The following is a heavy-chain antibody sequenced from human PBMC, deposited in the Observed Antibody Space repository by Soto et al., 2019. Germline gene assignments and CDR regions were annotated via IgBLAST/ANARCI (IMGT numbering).Heavy chain of an antibody. CDR2: TYYRSKWYN. V-gene: IGHV6-1*01. D-gene: IGHD6-13*01. CDR3: ARDQGGIAAAGTLSYYGMDV. J-gene: IGHJ6*02. Sequence: LGRTYYRSKWYNDYAVSVKSRITINPDTSKNQFSLQLNSVTPEDTAVYYCARDQGGIAAAGTLSYYGMDVWGQGTTVTVSS.